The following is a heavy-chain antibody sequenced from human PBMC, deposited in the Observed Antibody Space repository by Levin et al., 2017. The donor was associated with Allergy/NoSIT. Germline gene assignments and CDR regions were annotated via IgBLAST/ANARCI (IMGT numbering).Heavy chain of an antibody. CDR3: ARSVAAAATTAVWDGFDI. CDR1: GFTFDDYA. D-gene: IGHD6-13*01. CDR2: INWNSENI. J-gene: IGHJ3*02. Sequence: SLKISCAASGFTFDDYAMHWVRLAPGMGLEWVSGINWNSENIVYADSVRGRFTISRDNGNNSLFLQMNSLRHEDTALYYCARSVAAAATTAVWDGFDIWGQGTMVTVSS. V-gene: IGHV3-9*01.